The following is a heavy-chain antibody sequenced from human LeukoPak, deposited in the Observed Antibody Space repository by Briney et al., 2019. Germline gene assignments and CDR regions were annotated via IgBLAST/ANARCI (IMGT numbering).Heavy chain of an antibody. D-gene: IGHD3-9*01. J-gene: IGHJ5*02. CDR3: AKDRNYDILTGYNWFDP. Sequence: HGGSLSLSCAASGFTFSTYAMSWVRQAPRKGLEWVSTIIDSGGATYYAESVKGRFTISRDNSKNTLYLQMNSLRAEDTATYYCAKDRNYDILTGYNWFDPWGQGTLVTVSS. CDR2: IIDSGGAT. V-gene: IGHV3-23*01. CDR1: GFTFSTYA.